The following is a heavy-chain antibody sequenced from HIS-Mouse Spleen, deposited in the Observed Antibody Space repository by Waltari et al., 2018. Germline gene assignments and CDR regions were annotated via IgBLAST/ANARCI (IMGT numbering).Heavy chain of an antibody. J-gene: IGHJ3*02. D-gene: IGHD6-13*01. CDR2: IYYSGST. V-gene: IGHV4-59*01. Sequence: QVQLQESGPGLVKPSETLSLTCTVSGGSISSYYWSWIRQPPGKGREWIGYIYYSGSTNYNPSPKSRVTIAVDTSKNQFSLKLSSVTAAETAVYYWARVNYSNAFDIWCQGTMVTVSS. CDR3: ARVNYSNAFDI. CDR1: GGSISSYY.